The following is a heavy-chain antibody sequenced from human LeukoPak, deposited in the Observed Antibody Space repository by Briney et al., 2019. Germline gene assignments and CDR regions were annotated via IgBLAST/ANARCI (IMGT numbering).Heavy chain of an antibody. V-gene: IGHV3-9*01. CDR2: ISWNSGSI. D-gene: IGHD3-10*01. J-gene: IGHJ4*02. CDR3: ARNPAPGVN. Sequence: GGSLRLSCAASGFTFDDYAMHWVRQAPGKGLEWVSGISWNSGSIGYADSVKGRFTISRDNAKNSLYLQMNSLRAEDTAVYYCARNPAPGVNWGQGTLVTVSS. CDR1: GFTFDDYA.